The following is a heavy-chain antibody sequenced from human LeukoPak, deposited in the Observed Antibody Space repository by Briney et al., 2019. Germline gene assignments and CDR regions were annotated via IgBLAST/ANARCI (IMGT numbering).Heavy chain of an antibody. CDR1: GGSISTFY. J-gene: IGHJ5*02. CDR3: ARDLSSPGSSGSA. D-gene: IGHD6-19*01. Sequence: KPSETLSLTCTVSGGSISTFYWRWIRQPAGKGLEWIGRISTSGSTNYNPSLKSRVTMSVDTSKNQFSLKLTSVTAADTAVYYCARDLSSPGSSGSAWGQGTLVTVSS. V-gene: IGHV4-4*07. CDR2: ISTSGST.